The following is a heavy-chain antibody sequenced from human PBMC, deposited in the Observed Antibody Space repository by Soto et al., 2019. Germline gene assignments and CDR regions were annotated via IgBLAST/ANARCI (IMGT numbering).Heavy chain of an antibody. J-gene: IGHJ4*02. V-gene: IGHV4-31*03. CDR2: IFHSGST. CDR1: GVSISSGNYY. D-gene: IGHD3-10*01. Sequence: QVQLQESGPGLVTPSQTLSLTCTVSGVSISSGNYYWSWIRQFPGKGLEWIGYIFHSGSTYYNPSLKSRVTILQDRSKNQFSSNLTSVSAADTAVYYCASAEFGEGVDHWGQGTLVTVSS. CDR3: ASAEFGEGVDH.